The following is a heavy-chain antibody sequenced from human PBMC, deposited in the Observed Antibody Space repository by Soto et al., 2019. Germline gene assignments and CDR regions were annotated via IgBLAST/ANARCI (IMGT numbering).Heavy chain of an antibody. CDR3: TRGGQGTRHFAS. V-gene: IGHV4-31*03. J-gene: IGHJ4*02. D-gene: IGHD1-1*01. CDR2: IFYSGTT. Sequence: LSEXLPLTYTVSGASLSRGGYFLTRVRQYPKKGLEWIGYIFYSGTTYYNPSLASRVIMSVDTSKNQVSLEMTSVTAADTAVFFCTRGGQGTRHFASWGQGTLVPVSS. CDR1: GASLSRGGYF.